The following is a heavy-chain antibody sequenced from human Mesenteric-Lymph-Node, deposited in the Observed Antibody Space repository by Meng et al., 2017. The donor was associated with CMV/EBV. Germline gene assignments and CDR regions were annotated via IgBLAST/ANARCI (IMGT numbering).Heavy chain of an antibody. Sequence: GGSLRLSCAGSGFSFSDYYMTWIRQAPGKGLEWVSYISSSLSTINYADSVKGRFAISRDNARNSVYLQMNSLRAEDTAVYYCARDPSSYYDNSGQTGPKAFDIWGQGTMVTVSS. J-gene: IGHJ3*02. D-gene: IGHD3-22*01. V-gene: IGHV3-11*01. CDR1: GFSFSDYY. CDR3: ARDPSSYYDNSGQTGPKAFDI. CDR2: ISSSLSTI.